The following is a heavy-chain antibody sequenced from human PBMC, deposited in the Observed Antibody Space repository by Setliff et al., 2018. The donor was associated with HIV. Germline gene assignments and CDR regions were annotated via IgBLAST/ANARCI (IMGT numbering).Heavy chain of an antibody. Sequence: SETLSLTCQVSGLSMSSGNYYWNWIRQPAGKGLEWIGRIYASGGTYYKSSLKSRVTLSVDSSKNQFSLKLTSVTAADTAIYFCARGGGYFHDNNAFEIWGQGTVVTVSS. V-gene: IGHV4-61*02. CDR2: IYASGGT. CDR1: GLSMSSGNYY. J-gene: IGHJ3*02. CDR3: ARGGGYFHDNNAFEI. D-gene: IGHD3-16*01.